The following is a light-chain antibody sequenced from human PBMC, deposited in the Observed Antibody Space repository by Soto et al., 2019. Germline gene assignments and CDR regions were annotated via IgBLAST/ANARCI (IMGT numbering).Light chain of an antibody. V-gene: IGKV1-5*01. J-gene: IGKJ2*01. CDR3: PQYDTYYT. CDR2: DVS. CDR1: QSISNW. Sequence: EIQMTQSPSTLSASVGDRFTSTGRASQSISNWLAWYQQKPGKSPTLLIYDVSRLESGVPSRFSGSGSGTEFTLTINSLQPDDFATYYCPQYDTYYTFGQGTKVEIK.